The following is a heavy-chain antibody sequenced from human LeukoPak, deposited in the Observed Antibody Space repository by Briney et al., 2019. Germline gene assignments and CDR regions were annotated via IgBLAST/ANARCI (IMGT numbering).Heavy chain of an antibody. D-gene: IGHD4-17*01. Sequence: GGSLRLSCAASGFTFSSYAMLGVRQAPGKGLEGVAVISYDGSNKYYADSVKGRFTISRDNSKNSLYLQMNSLRAEDTALYYCAKNKGRRGSYGDYAFDYWGQGTLVTVSS. CDR2: ISYDGSNK. CDR3: AKNKGRRGSYGDYAFDY. CDR1: GFTFSSYA. V-gene: IGHV3-30-3*01. J-gene: IGHJ4*02.